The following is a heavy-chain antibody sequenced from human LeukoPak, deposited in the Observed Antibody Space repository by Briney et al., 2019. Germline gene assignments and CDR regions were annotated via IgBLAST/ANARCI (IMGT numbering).Heavy chain of an antibody. CDR1: GGSLSDYF. CDR3: ARGGGVRAATQDWFDS. CDR2: INNSGNT. J-gene: IGHJ5*01. V-gene: IGHV4-34*01. Sequence: SETLSLTCAVNGGSLSDYFWSWIRKPPGKGLGWIGEINNSGNTNYNPSLKSRVTILVDTSKNQFSLKPSSVTAADTAVYYCARGGGVRAATQDWFDSWGQGTLVTVSS. D-gene: IGHD2-15*01.